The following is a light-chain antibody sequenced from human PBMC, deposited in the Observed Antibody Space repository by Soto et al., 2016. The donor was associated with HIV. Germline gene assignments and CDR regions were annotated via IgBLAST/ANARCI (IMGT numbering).Light chain of an antibody. CDR1: QSISNF. CDR3: QQSYSTPPT. V-gene: IGKV1-39*01. J-gene: IGKJ2*01. Sequence: DIQMTQSPSTLSASIGDRVNITCRASQSISNFLAWYQQTPGKAPKLLIYQASILESGVPSRFSGSGSGTDFTLTISSLQPEDFATYYCQQSYSTPPTFGQGTKLEIK. CDR2: QAS.